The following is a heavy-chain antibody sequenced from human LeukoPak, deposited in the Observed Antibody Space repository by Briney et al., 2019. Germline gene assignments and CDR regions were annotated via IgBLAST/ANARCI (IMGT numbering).Heavy chain of an antibody. V-gene: IGHV5-51*01. D-gene: IGHD3-22*01. CDR3: ARRSSDYYFDY. Sequence: GESLHISCQGSGYSFPSYWIAWVRQMTRKGLERMGIIYPGYSDTKYSPTFQGQVTISADKSISTAYLQWRSLKASDTAMYYCARRSSDYYFDYWGQGTLVTVSS. J-gene: IGHJ4*02. CDR2: IYPGYSDT. CDR1: GYSFPSYW.